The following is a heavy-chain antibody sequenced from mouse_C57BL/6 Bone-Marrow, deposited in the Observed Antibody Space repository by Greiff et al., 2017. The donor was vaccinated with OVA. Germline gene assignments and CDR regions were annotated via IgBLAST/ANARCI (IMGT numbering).Heavy chain of an antibody. J-gene: IGHJ1*03. V-gene: IGHV5-6*02. Sequence: EVKLMESGGDLVKPGGSLKLSCAASGFTFSSYGMSWVRQTPDKRLEWVATISSGGSYTYYPDSVKGRFTISRDNAKNTLYLQMSSLKSEDTAMYYCARRGLFDVWGTGTTVTVSS. CDR2: ISSGGSYT. D-gene: IGHD2-2*01. CDR3: ARRGLFDV. CDR1: GFTFSSYG.